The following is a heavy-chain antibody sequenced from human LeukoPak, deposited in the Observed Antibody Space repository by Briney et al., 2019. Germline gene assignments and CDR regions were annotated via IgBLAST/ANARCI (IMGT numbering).Heavy chain of an antibody. V-gene: IGHV4-59*01. CDR2: IYYSGST. J-gene: IGHJ4*02. D-gene: IGHD5-24*01. CDR3: ARVPRRDGYNWAVDY. Sequence: SETLSLTCTVSGGSISSYYWSWIRQPPGKGLEWIGYIYYSGSTNYNPSLKSRVTISVDTSKNQFSLKLSSVTAADTAVYYCARVPRRDGYNWAVDYWGQGTLVTVSS. CDR1: GGSISSYY.